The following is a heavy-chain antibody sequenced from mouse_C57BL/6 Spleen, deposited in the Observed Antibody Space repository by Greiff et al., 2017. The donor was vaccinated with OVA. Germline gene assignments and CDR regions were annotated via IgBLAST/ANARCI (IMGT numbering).Heavy chain of an antibody. CDR3: VIQSYGYDEAWFAY. D-gene: IGHD2-2*01. Sequence: VQVVESGGGLVQPKGSLKLSCAASGFSFNTYAMNWVRQAPGKGLEWVARIRSKSNNYATYYADSVKDRFTISRDDSESMLYLQMNNLKTDDPTMYYCVIQSYGYDEAWFAYWGQGTLVTVSA. CDR2: IRSKSNNYAT. CDR1: GFSFNTYA. V-gene: IGHV10-1*01. J-gene: IGHJ3*01.